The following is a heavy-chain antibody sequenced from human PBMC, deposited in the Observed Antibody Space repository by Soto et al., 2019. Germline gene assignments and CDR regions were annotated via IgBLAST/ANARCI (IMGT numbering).Heavy chain of an antibody. CDR3: ARGDSGYDSNYYYYGMDV. CDR1: GGSISSGGYS. J-gene: IGHJ6*02. D-gene: IGHD5-12*01. V-gene: IGHV4-30-2*01. CDR2: IYHSGST. Sequence: SETLSLTCAVSGGSISSGGYSWSWIRQPPGKGLGWIGYIYHSGSTYYNPSLKSRVTISVDRSKNQFSLKLSSVTAADTAVYYCARGDSGYDSNYYYYGMDVWGQGTTVTVSS.